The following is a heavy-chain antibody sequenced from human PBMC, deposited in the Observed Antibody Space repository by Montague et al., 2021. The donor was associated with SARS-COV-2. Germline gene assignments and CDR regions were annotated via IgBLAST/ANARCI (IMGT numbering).Heavy chain of an antibody. CDR2: IYPRGST. Sequence: TLSLTCTVSGGSISSGSYYWIWLRQPAGQGLEWIGRIYPRGSTNSNPSLKSRVTISLAPSKNPFSLKLSSVTAAHTAVFYRASVGLGTMVRGVIPAYYYYGMDVWGQGTTVTVSS. J-gene: IGHJ6*02. CDR3: ASVGLGTMVRGVIPAYYYYGMDV. V-gene: IGHV4-61*02. D-gene: IGHD3-10*01. CDR1: GGSISSGSYY.